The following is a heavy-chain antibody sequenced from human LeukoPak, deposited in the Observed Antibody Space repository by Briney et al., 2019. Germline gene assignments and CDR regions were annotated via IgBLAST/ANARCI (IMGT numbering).Heavy chain of an antibody. V-gene: IGHV1-2*02. D-gene: IGHD2-8*01. CDR3: VRVGYCTNGVCYSFDN. CDR2: INCNSGSI. J-gene: IGHJ4*02. CDR1: GYTFTGYY. Sequence: ASVKVSCKPSGYTFTGYYIHWVRQAPGQGPEWMGWINCNSGSINYAQKFQGRVTVTRDTSISTVYMELSSLRSDDTAVYYCVRVGYCTNGVCYSFDNWGQGTLVTVSS.